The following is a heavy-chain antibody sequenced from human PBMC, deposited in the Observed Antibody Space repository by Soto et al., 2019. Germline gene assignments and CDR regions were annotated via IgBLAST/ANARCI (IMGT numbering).Heavy chain of an antibody. Sequence: EVQLVESGGGLVKPGGSLRLSCAASGFPFSSYSMNWVRQAPGKGLEWVSSIRSSSSYIYYADSVKGRFTISRDNAKNSLYLQMNSLRAEDTAVYYCASFVVVDAFDIWGQGTMVTVSS. CDR3: ASFVVVDAFDI. V-gene: IGHV3-21*01. CDR1: GFPFSSYS. D-gene: IGHD2-2*01. J-gene: IGHJ3*02. CDR2: IRSSSSYI.